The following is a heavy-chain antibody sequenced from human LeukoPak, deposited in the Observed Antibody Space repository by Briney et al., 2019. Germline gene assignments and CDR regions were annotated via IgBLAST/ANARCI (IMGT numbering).Heavy chain of an antibody. CDR1: GFSFDGYA. J-gene: IGHJ4*02. Sequence: GRSLRLSCVASGFSFDGYAMHWVRQAPGKGLEWVSSINWNTNKIGYAGSVKGRFTISRDNARSSLYLQMNSLRVEDTALYYCVKDYAMVSGWTAGFDLWGQGTLVTVSS. CDR3: VKDYAMVSGWTAGFDL. D-gene: IGHD6-19*01. CDR2: INWNTNKI. V-gene: IGHV3-9*01.